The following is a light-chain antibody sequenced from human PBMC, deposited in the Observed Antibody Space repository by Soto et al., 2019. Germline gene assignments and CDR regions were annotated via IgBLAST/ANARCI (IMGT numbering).Light chain of an antibody. V-gene: IGKV3-15*01. CDR2: GVS. Sequence: EIVMTQSPATLSVSPGERATLSCRASQSVGSNLVWYQQRPGQAPRLLIYGVSSRTTGIPARFGGGGSGTEFTLTITSLQSEDFAVYYCQQYYNWPETFGQGTKVDI. J-gene: IGKJ1*01. CDR1: QSVGSN. CDR3: QQYYNWPET.